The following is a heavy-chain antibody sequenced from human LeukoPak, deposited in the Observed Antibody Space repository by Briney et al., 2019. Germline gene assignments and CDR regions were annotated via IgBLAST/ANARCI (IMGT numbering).Heavy chain of an antibody. Sequence: GESRISRKRSGYSLTSYWIGWVRQMPGKGLGWMGIIYPGDSNTRYSPSFQGQVTISSDKSISTSYLQWSSLKASDTAMYYCARQSGFVGTNHFDYWGQGTLVTVSS. CDR3: ARQSGFVGTNHFDY. D-gene: IGHD1-14*01. CDR1: GYSLTSYW. V-gene: IGHV5-51*01. J-gene: IGHJ4*02. CDR2: IYPGDSNT.